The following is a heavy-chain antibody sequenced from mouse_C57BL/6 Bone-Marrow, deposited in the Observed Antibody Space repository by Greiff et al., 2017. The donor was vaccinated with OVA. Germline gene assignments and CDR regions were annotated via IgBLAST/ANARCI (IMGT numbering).Heavy chain of an antibody. CDR3: ADYDGAMDY. V-gene: IGHV14-2*01. J-gene: IGHJ4*01. CDR2: IDPEDGET. D-gene: IGHD2-4*01. Sequence: EVKVVESGAALVKPGASVKLSCTASGFNIKDYYMHCVKQRTEQGLAWIGRIDPEDGETKYAPKFQGKATITADTSSNTAYLQLSSLTSEDTAVYYCADYDGAMDYWGQGTSVTVSS. CDR1: GFNIKDYY.